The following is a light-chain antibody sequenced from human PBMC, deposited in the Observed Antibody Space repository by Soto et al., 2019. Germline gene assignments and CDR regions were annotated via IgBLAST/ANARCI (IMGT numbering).Light chain of an antibody. V-gene: IGKV1-39*01. CDR1: QSIITY. J-gene: IGKJ4*01. Sequence: DIQMTQSPSSLSASVGDRVTITCRASQSIITYLNWYRQKPGKAPKLLIYTASSLESGVPTRFSGSGSGTDFTLNISSLQPEDFAIYYCPQIYSIPLTFGAGTKVEIK. CDR2: TAS. CDR3: PQIYSIPLT.